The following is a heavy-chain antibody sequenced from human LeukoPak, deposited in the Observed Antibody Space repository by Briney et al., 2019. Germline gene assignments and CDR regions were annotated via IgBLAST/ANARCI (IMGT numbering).Heavy chain of an antibody. CDR2: ISAYNGNT. V-gene: IGHV1-18*01. CDR3: ARLRVWAYDTSGRPRYDAFDI. CDR1: GYTFTSYG. J-gene: IGHJ3*02. Sequence: VASVKVSCKASGYTFTSYGISWVRQAPGQGLEWMGWISAYNGNTNYAQKLQGRVTMTTDTSTSTAYMELRSLRSEDTAVYYCARLRVWAYDTSGRPRYDAFDIWGQGTMVTVSS. D-gene: IGHD3-22*01.